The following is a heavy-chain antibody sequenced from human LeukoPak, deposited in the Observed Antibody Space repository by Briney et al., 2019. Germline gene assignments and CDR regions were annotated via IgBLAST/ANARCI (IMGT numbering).Heavy chain of an antibody. J-gene: IGHJ4*02. CDR1: GFSFSDHA. Sequence: GGSLRLSCGASGFSFSDHAMHWVRQAPDKGLEWVAFIRLDGTTTDYTDSVKGRFTISRDNSKNTLFLQMNSLRPEDTGVYFCAKPSGNCVDYWGQGTLVTVSS. CDR2: IRLDGTTT. CDR3: AKPSGNCVDY. D-gene: IGHD1-26*01. V-gene: IGHV3-30*02.